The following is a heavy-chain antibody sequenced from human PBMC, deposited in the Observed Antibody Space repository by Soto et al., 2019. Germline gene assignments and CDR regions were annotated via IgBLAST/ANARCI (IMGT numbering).Heavy chain of an antibody. CDR1: GFTFNSYA. J-gene: IGHJ4*01. CDR2: IGTDGNT. D-gene: IGHD2-2*01. V-gene: IGHV3-23*01. Sequence: VGSLRLSCAASGFTFNSYAMNWVRQAPGKGLAWVSAIGTDGNTYYANSVKGRFTISRDNSRTTLYLQMNSLRVEDTALYYCVRKYPGTRPFDYWAQGTLVTVSS. CDR3: VRKYPGTRPFDY.